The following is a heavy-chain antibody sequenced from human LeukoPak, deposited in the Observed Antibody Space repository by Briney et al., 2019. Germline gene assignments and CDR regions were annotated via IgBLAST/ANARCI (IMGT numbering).Heavy chain of an antibody. D-gene: IGHD6-19*01. CDR2: LSGSGANT. V-gene: IGHV3-23*01. CDR1: GFIFSAYA. J-gene: IGHJ4*02. Sequence: GGSLRLSCSASGFIFSAYAMSSVCRTPGKGLEWVPSLSGSGANTYYADSAKGRFSISRDNSKNTLYLEMNSRRVDDTAVYYCAKARTQWLAPRQFDYWGPGTLVTVSS. CDR3: AKARTQWLAPRQFDY.